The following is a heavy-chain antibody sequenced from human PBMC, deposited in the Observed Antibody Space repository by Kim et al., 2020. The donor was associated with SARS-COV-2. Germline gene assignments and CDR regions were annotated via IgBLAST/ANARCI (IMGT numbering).Heavy chain of an antibody. CDR2: IYYSGST. V-gene: IGHV4-61*01. Sequence: SQTLSLTCTVSGGSFSSGSYYWSWIRQPPGKGLEWIGYIYYSGSTNYNPSLKSRVTISVDTSKNQFSLKLSSVTAADTAVYYCARETYYYDSSGYSDSNDYWGQGTLVTVSS. CDR3: ARETYYYDSSGYSDSNDY. J-gene: IGHJ4*02. D-gene: IGHD3-22*01. CDR1: GGSFSSGSYY.